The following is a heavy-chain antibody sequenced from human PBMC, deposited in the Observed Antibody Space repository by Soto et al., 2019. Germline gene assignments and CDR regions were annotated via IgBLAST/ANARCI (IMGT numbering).Heavy chain of an antibody. CDR1: GGTFSSYA. V-gene: IGHV1-69*12. CDR3: AKNPENYYYGMDV. Sequence: VQRVQSGAEVKKPGSSVKVSCKASGGTFSSYAISWVRQAPGQGLEWMGGIIPIFGTADYAQKFQGRVTITADESTSTDYVELSSLRSEDTAVYYCAKNPENYYYGMDVWGQGTTVTVSS. J-gene: IGHJ6*02. CDR2: IIPIFGTA.